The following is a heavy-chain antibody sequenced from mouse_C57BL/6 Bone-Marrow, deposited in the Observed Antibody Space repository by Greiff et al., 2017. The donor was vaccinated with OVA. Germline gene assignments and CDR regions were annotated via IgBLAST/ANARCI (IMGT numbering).Heavy chain of an antibody. J-gene: IGHJ3*01. CDR2: IYPRSGNT. CDR3: ARSRLRRGAY. Sequence: VQLVESGAELARPGASVKLSCKASGYTFTSYGISWVKQRTGQGLEWIGEIYPRSGNTYYNEKFKGKATLTADKSSSTAYMELRSLTSEDSAVYFCARSRLRRGAYWGQGTLVTVSA. CDR1: GYTFTSYG. D-gene: IGHD2-4*01. V-gene: IGHV1-81*01.